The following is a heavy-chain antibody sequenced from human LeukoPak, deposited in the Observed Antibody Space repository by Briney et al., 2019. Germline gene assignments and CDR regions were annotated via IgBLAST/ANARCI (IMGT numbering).Heavy chain of an antibody. Sequence: ASVKVSCKASGYTFTSYYMHWVRQAPGQGLEWVGIINPSGGSTSYAQKFQGRVTTTRDTSTSTVYMELSSLRSEDTAVYYCARDMYLPPMVRENWFDPWGQGTLVTVSS. D-gene: IGHD3-10*01. CDR2: INPSGGST. J-gene: IGHJ5*02. V-gene: IGHV1-46*03. CDR3: ARDMYLPPMVRENWFDP. CDR1: GYTFTSYY.